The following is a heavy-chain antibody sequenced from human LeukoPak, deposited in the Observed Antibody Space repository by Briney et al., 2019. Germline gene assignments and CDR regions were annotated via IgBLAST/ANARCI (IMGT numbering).Heavy chain of an antibody. V-gene: IGHV3-66*01. Sequence: PGGSLRLSCAASGFTVSSNYMSWVRQAPGKGLEWVSVIYSGGSTYYADSVKGRFTIARDNSKNTLYLQMNSLRAEDTAVYYCAHYYYGSGPEDYWGQGTLVAVSS. J-gene: IGHJ4*02. CDR2: IYSGGST. D-gene: IGHD3-10*01. CDR3: AHYYYGSGPEDY. CDR1: GFTVSSNY.